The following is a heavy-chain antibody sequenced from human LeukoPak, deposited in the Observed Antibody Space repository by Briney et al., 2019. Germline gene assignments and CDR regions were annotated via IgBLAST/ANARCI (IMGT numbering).Heavy chain of an antibody. CDR2: TYYRSKWYY. CDR1: GDSVSSNSAA. Sequence: SQTLSLTCAISGDSVSSNSAAWNWIRQSPSRGLEWLGRTYYRSKWYYDYAVAVKSRITINPDTSKDQFSLQLNSVTPEDTAIYYCARNPISVSGNNWFDPWGQGTLVTVSS. D-gene: IGHD1-14*01. CDR3: ARNPISVSGNNWFDP. V-gene: IGHV6-1*01. J-gene: IGHJ5*02.